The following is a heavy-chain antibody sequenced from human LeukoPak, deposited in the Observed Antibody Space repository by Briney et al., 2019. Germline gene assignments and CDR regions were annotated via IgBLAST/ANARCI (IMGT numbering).Heavy chain of an antibody. CDR1: GFVFDEYA. J-gene: IGHJ6*02. CDR2: ISWNSGRI. Sequence: GGSLRLSCATSGFVFDEYAMHWVRHAPGKGLEWVSGISWNSGRIGYADSVKGRFTISRDNAKNVLYLQMNSLRAEDTALYYCAKLPGVVPAGGQYGHGMDVWGQGTTVTVSS. V-gene: IGHV3-9*01. D-gene: IGHD2-2*01. CDR3: AKLPGVVPAGGQYGHGMDV.